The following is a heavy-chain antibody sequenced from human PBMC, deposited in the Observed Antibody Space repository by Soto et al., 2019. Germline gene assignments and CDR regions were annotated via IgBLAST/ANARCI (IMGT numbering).Heavy chain of an antibody. CDR3: ARASCSGGSCYSEAWGLDC. V-gene: IGHV4-31*03. CDR1: AYSISSGGYY. CDR2: IYYSGST. D-gene: IGHD2-15*01. Sequence: QMQLQESGPGLVKPSQTLSLTCTVSAYSISSGGYYWSWIRQHPGKGLEWIGYIYYSGSTYYNPSLKRRVTISLDTSKNQFSLNLSSVTAAETAVYFCARASCSGGSCYSEAWGLDCWGQGTLVTVSS. J-gene: IGHJ4*02.